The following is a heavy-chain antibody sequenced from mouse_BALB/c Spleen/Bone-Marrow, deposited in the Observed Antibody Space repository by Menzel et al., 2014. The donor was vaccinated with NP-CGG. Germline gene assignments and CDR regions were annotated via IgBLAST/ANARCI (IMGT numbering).Heavy chain of an antibody. V-gene: IGHV1-9*01. Sequence: QVQLQQSGAELMKPGASVKISCKSSGYTFSSYWIEWVKQRPGHGLEWIGEILPESGSTNYNEKFRGKATFTADTSSNTAYMQLSSLTSEDSAVYYCARTPGVLYFFDYRGQGTKLTVSS. J-gene: IGHJ2*01. CDR3: ARTPGVLYFFDY. CDR2: ILPESGST. CDR1: GYTFSSYW.